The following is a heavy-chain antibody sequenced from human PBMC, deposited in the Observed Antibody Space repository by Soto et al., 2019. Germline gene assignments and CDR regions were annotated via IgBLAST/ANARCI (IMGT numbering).Heavy chain of an antibody. CDR2: ISYDGSNK. V-gene: IGHV3-30-3*01. J-gene: IGHJ4*02. CDR1: GFTFSSYA. CDR3: ARDYCSSTSCYGGYFDY. Sequence: GGSLRLSCAASGFTFSSYAMHWVRQAPGKGLEWVAVISYDGSNKYYADSVKGRFTISRDNSKNTLYLQMNSLRAEDTAVYYCARDYCSSTSCYGGYFDYWGQGTLVTVSS. D-gene: IGHD2-2*01.